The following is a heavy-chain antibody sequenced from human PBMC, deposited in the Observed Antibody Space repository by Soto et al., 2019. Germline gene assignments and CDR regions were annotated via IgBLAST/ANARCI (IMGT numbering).Heavy chain of an antibody. CDR3: ARYSGHDVTQSFDY. J-gene: IGHJ4*02. V-gene: IGHV3-48*01. CDR1: GFTFSSYS. D-gene: IGHD5-12*01. CDR2: ISSSSSTI. Sequence: GGSLRLSCVASGFTFSSYSMNWVRQAPGKGLEWVSYISSSSSTIYYADSVKGRFTISRDNAKNSLYLQMNSLRAEDTAVYYCARYSGHDVTQSFDYWGQGTLVTVSS.